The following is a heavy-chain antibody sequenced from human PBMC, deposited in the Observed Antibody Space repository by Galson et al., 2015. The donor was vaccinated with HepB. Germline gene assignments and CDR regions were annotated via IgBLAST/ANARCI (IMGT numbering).Heavy chain of an antibody. CDR3: AKGGPGRIGMMINGSLGFDP. Sequence: SLRLSCASSGFSFSNYAIHWVRQAPGKGLEWMAVISYDGSFRYYSDSVKGQFTVSRDPSRNILYLQLNSLRVDDTAVYHCAKGGPGRIGMMINGSLGFDPWGQGTLVIVSS. V-gene: IGHV3-30*18. D-gene: IGHD3-16*01. J-gene: IGHJ5*02. CDR1: GFSFSNYA. CDR2: ISYDGSFR.